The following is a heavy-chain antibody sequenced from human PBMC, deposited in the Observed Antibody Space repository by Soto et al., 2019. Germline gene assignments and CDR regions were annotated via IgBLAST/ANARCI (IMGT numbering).Heavy chain of an antibody. V-gene: IGHV3-33*01. CDR2: IWFDGSGQ. CDR3: ARDEVSMRYWGHALDV. CDR1: GFTFSNYG. D-gene: IGHD3-10*01. J-gene: IGHJ6*02. Sequence: QEQLVESGGGVVQPGRSLRLSCVASGFTFSNYGMHWVRQAPGKGLEWVVDIWFDGSGQRYADSVKGRFTISRDNSKSTLYLQMMTLRDEDTAVYYCARDEVSMRYWGHALDVWGQGTKVTVSS.